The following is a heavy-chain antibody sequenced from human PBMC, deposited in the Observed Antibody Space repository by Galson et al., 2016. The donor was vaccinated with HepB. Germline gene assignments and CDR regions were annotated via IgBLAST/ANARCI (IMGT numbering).Heavy chain of an antibody. CDR1: GFTFSRYS. J-gene: IGHJ4*02. Sequence: SLRLSCAVSGFTFSRYSMDWVRHAPGKGLEWVSYITSSGSTIYYADSVTDGFTISRDNAKNSLYLQMNSLRDEDTAVYYCARESYYGGNPLDQYYFDYWGQGTLVTVSS. CDR3: ARESYYGGNPLDQYYFDY. CDR2: ITSSGSTI. D-gene: IGHD4-23*01. V-gene: IGHV3-48*02.